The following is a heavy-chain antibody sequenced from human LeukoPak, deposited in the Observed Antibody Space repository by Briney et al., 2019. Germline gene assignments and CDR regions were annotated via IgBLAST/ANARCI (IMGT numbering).Heavy chain of an antibody. CDR3: ARHASIAAEAL. J-gene: IGHJ4*02. V-gene: IGHV4-4*07. CDR2: IYSSGNT. CDR1: GGSISSHY. Sequence: SETLSLTCTVSGGSISSHYWTWIRQPAGKGLEWIGRIYSSGNTNYNPSLKSRVTMSLDTSKNQFSLKLSSVTAADTAVYYCARHASIAAEALWGQGTLVTVSS. D-gene: IGHD6-6*01.